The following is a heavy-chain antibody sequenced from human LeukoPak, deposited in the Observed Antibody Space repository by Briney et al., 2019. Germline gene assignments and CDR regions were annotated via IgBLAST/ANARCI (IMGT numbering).Heavy chain of an antibody. CDR1: GSTFSSYN. CDR3: AKFGSPEFDY. D-gene: IGHD1-14*01. CDR2: ISSGSGTI. J-gene: IGHJ4*02. Sequence: GGSLRLSCAASGSTFSSYNINWVRQAPGKGLEWVSYISSGSGTIYYADSVKGRFTIPRDNSKNTLYLQMNSLRAEDTAVYYCAKFGSPEFDYWGQGTLVTVSS. V-gene: IGHV3-48*01.